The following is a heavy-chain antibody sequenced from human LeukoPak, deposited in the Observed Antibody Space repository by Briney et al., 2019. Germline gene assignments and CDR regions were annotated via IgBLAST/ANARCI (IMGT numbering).Heavy chain of an antibody. V-gene: IGHV3-23*01. Sequence: GGTLRLSCAASGFTFSSYGMSWVRQAPGKGLERVSAISGSGGSTYYADSVKGRFTISRDNSKNTLYLQMNSLRAEDTAVYYCAKDSAGYDYVWGSYRYRVVPAFDIWGQGTMVTVSS. CDR1: GFTFSSYG. J-gene: IGHJ3*02. CDR2: ISGSGGST. D-gene: IGHD3-16*02. CDR3: AKDSAGYDYVWGSYRYRVVPAFDI.